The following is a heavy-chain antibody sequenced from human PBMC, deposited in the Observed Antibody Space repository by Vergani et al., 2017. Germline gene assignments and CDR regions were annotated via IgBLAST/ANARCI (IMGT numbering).Heavy chain of an antibody. Sequence: EVQLVESGGGLVQPGRSLRLSCAASGFTFDDYAMHWVRQAPGKGLEWVSGISWNSGSIGDADSVKGRFTISRDNAKNSLYLQMNSLSAEDTALYYCAKDSYDYDAFDIWGQGTMVTVSS. J-gene: IGHJ3*02. CDR1: GFTFDDYA. D-gene: IGHD3-16*01. CDR3: AKDSYDYDAFDI. V-gene: IGHV3-9*01. CDR2: ISWNSGSI.